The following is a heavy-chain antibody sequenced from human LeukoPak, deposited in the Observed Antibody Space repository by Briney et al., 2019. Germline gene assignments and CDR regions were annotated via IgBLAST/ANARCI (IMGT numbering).Heavy chain of an antibody. CDR3: ASAPYVSRWRHFDY. J-gene: IGHJ4*02. D-gene: IGHD6-13*01. CDR1: GGSISSGGYS. CDR2: IYHSGST. V-gene: IGHV4-61*08. Sequence: NASETLSLTCAVSGGSISSGGYSWSWIRQPPGKGLEWIGYIYHSGSTNYNPSLKRRVTMSVDTSKNQFSLKVTSVTAADTAVYYCASAPYVSRWRHFDYWGQGTLVTVSS.